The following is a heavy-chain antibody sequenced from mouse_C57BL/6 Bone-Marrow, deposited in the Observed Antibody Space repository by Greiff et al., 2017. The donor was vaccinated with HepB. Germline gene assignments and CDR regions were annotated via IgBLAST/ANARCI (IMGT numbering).Heavy chain of an antibody. J-gene: IGHJ2*01. V-gene: IGHV5-6*02. CDR1: GFTFSSYG. CDR2: ISSGGSHT. CDR3: ARRSIYDGYLYYFEY. D-gene: IGHD2-3*01. Sequence: EVKLLESGGDLVKPGGSLKLSCAASGFTFSSYGMSWVRQTPDKRLEWVATISSGGSHTYYPDSVKGRFTISRDNAKNTLYLQMSSLKSEDTAMYYCARRSIYDGYLYYFEYWGQGTTLSVSS.